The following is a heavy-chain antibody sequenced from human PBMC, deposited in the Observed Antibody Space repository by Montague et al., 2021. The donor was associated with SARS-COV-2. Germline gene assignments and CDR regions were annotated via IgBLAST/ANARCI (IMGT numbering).Heavy chain of an antibody. J-gene: IGHJ4*02. CDR1: GGSISSRSYY. Sequence: SETLSLTCTVSGGSISSRSYYWGWIRQPPGKGRDWIGIKNDIGGTYSNPTLRTPVTISVDTSKNQFSLKLSSVTAADTAVYYCATLPSSITFVGVVQGYDFDVWGQGTLVTVSS. CDR2: KNDIGGT. CDR3: ATLPSSITFVGVVQGYDFDV. D-gene: IGHD3-3*01. V-gene: IGHV4-39*01.